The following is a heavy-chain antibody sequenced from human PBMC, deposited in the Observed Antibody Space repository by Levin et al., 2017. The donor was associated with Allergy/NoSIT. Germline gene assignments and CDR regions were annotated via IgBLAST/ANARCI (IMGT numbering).Heavy chain of an antibody. D-gene: IGHD2-15*01. J-gene: IGHJ4*02. V-gene: IGHV1-46*01. CDR1: GYTFTSYY. CDR3: ARDGYCSGGRCPFDY. CDR2: INPSGGST. Sequence: ASVKVSCKASGYTFTSYYMHWVRQAPGQGLEWLGIINPSGGSTSYAQKFQGRVTMTRDTSTSTVYMELSSLRSEDTAVYYCARDGYCSGGRCPFDYWGQGTLVTVSS.